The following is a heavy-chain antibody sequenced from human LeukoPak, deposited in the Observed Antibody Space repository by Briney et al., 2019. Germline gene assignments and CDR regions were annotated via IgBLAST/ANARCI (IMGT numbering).Heavy chain of an antibody. CDR3: ANEMNWSFGY. J-gene: IGHJ4*02. D-gene: IGHD1-1*01. CDR1: GFTFSHYW. Sequence: PGGSLRLSCAASGFTFSHYWMSWVSPAPGKGLEWTATIKPDGSYNDYVASVKGRVTISRDNAKNSLSLQMSSLRAEDTTVYYCANEMNWSFGYWGQGTLVTVSS. V-gene: IGHV3-7*02. CDR2: IKPDGSYN.